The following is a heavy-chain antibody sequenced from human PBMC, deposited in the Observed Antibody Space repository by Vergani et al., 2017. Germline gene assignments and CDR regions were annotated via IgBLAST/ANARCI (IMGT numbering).Heavy chain of an antibody. CDR3: AKGPGVADCFDY. D-gene: IGHD3-10*01. CDR2: INQSGSA. J-gene: IGHJ4*02. V-gene: IGHV4-34*01. Sequence: QVQLQQWGAGLLRPSETLSLTCAVYGGSFSGVYWSWIRQPPGKGLEWVGEINQSGSASYNPSLKSRVSMSLDTSKNQCSLILSSVTAADTAVYYCAKGPGVADCFDYWGQGTLVTVSS. CDR1: GGSFSGVY.